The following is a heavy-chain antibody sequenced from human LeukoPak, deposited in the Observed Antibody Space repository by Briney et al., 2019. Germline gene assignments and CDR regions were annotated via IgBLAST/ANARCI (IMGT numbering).Heavy chain of an antibody. D-gene: IGHD2-15*01. CDR2: IKEDGSDI. Sequence: SGGSLRLSCAASGFTFTSYSMTWVRQAPGRGLEWVARIKEDGSDIHYVDSVKGRFTISRDNARNPVYLQMNSLRAEDTAVYYCAREWWYLDYWGQGTLVTVSS. J-gene: IGHJ4*02. V-gene: IGHV3-7*05. CDR1: GFTFTSYS. CDR3: AREWWYLDY.